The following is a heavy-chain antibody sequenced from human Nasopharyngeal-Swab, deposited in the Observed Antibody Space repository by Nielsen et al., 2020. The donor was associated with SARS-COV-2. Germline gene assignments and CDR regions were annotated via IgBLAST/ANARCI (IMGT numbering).Heavy chain of an antibody. D-gene: IGHD4-23*01. Sequence: SVKVSCKASGGTFSSYAISWVRQAPGQGLEWMGGIIPIFGTANYAQKFQGRVTITADESMSTAYMELSSLRSEDTAVYYCARDQGGNSVFSYYYMDVWGKGTTVTVSS. CDR3: ARDQGGNSVFSYYYMDV. J-gene: IGHJ6*03. CDR1: GGTFSSYA. CDR2: IIPIFGTA. V-gene: IGHV1-69*13.